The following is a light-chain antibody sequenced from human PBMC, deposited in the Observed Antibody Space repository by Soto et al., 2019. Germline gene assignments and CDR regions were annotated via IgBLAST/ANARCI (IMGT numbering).Light chain of an antibody. CDR1: SSDVGGYNY. CDR3: CSYAGSYTSRV. CDR2: DVS. J-gene: IGLJ2*01. Sequence: QSALTQPRSVSGSPGQSVTISCTGTSSDVGGYNYVSWYQQHPDKAPKLMIYDVSKRPSGVPDRFSGSKSGNTASLTISGLQAEDEADYYCCSYAGSYTSRVFGGGTKVTVL. V-gene: IGLV2-11*01.